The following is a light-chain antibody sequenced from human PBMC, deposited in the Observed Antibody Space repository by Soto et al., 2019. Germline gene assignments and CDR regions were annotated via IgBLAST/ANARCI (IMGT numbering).Light chain of an antibody. Sequence: EIVLTQSPATLSLSPGERATLSCRASQSVSSSLAWYQHKPGQAPRLLIYATSHRATDIPTRFSGSGSETDFTLTISSLAPEDFAVYYCQQRSDWPPSLTFGGGNKVEIK. CDR2: ATS. CDR3: QQRSDWPPSLT. CDR1: QSVSSS. V-gene: IGKV3-11*01. J-gene: IGKJ4*01.